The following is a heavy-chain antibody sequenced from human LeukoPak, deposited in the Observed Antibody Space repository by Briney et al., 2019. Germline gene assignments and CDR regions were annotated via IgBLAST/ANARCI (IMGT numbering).Heavy chain of an antibody. Sequence: GGSLRLSCAPSGFTLRSPWMNWVRQAPGKGLEWVANIKQGGGERNYVDSVKGRFTISRDDAKNSLYLQMNSLRAEDTAIYYCARGPAYGDRTDYLDYWGQGTLVTVSS. V-gene: IGHV3-7*03. J-gene: IGHJ4*02. CDR3: ARGPAYGDRTDYLDY. CDR1: GFTLRSPW. D-gene: IGHD4-17*01. CDR2: IKQGGGER.